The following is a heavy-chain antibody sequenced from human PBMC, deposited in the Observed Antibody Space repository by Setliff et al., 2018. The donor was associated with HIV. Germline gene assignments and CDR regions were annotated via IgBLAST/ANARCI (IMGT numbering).Heavy chain of an antibody. J-gene: IGHJ4*01. V-gene: IGHV1-3*01. CDR1: GYTFTTYS. CDR3: ARGALLAVFDFDH. D-gene: IGHD3-10*01. Sequence: GALVKVSCKASGYTFTTYSIHWVRQAPGQSLEWMGWINVGKGDTKYSQELQGRITLTTDTSANTAYMELSSLRSDDTAVYFCARGALLAVFDFDHWGHGTLVTVSS. CDR2: INVGKGDT.